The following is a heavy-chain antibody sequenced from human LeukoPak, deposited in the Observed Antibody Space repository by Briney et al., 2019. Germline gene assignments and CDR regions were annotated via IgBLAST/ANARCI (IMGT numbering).Heavy chain of an antibody. V-gene: IGHV4-38-2*01. J-gene: IGHJ4*02. CDR1: GYSISSGYS. CDR2: IYHSGST. Sequence: PSETLSLTCAVSGYSISSGYSWGWIRQPPGKGLEWIGYIYHSGSTYYNPSLKSRVTISVDTSKSQFSLKLSSVTAADTAVYYCARTNYYGSGNYAKFDYWGQGTLVTVSS. CDR3: ARTNYYGSGNYAKFDY. D-gene: IGHD3-10*01.